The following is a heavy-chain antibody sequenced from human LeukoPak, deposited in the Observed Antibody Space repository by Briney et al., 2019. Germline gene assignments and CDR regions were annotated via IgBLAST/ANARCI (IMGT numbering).Heavy chain of an antibody. J-gene: IGHJ4*02. CDR3: AKDGLAAAATTGY. CDR2: IRYDGSNK. V-gene: IGHV3-30*02. D-gene: IGHD6-13*01. Sequence: PGGSLRLSCAASGFTFSSYGMHWVRQAPGKGLEWVAFIRYDGSNKYYADSVKGRFTISGDNSKNTLYLQMNSLRAEDTAVYYCAKDGLAAAATTGYWGQGTLVTVSS. CDR1: GFTFSSYG.